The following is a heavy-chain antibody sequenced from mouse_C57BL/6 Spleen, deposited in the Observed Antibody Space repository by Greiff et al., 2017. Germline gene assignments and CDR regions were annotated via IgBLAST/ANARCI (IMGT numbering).Heavy chain of an antibody. CDR3: ARSTRCFDY. J-gene: IGHJ2*01. CDR2: INPSTGGT. V-gene: IGHV1-42*01. CDR1: GYSFTGYY. Sequence: EVQLQQSGPELVKPGASVKISCKASGYSFTGYYMNWVKQSPEKSLEWIGEINPSTGGTTYNQKFKAKATLTVDKSSSTAYMQLKSLTSEDSAVYYCARSTRCFDYWGQGTTLTVSS.